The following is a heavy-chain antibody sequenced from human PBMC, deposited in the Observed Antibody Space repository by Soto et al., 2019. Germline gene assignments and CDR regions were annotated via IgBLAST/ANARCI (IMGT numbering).Heavy chain of an antibody. V-gene: IGHV4-59*01. CDR1: GGSISSYY. CDR3: ARGKGGYDTN. J-gene: IGHJ4*02. Sequence: PSETLSLTCTVSGGSISSYYWSWIRQPPGKGLEWIGYIYYSGSTNYNPSLKSRVTISVDTSKNQFSLKLSSVTAADTAVYYCARGKGGYDTNWGQGTLVTVSS. CDR2: IYYSGST. D-gene: IGHD5-12*01.